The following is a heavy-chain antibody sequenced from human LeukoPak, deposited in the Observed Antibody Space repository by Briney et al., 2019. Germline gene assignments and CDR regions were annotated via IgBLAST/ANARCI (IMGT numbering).Heavy chain of an antibody. CDR1: GFTFSSYS. Sequence: PGGSLRLSCAASGFTFSSYSMNWVRQAPGKGLEWVSSISSGSSYIYYADSVKGRFTISRDNAKNSLYLQMNSLRAEDTAVYYCARDLISYYDSSGYSHWGQGTLVTVSS. CDR3: ARDLISYYDSSGYSH. V-gene: IGHV3-21*01. CDR2: ISSGSSYI. D-gene: IGHD3-22*01. J-gene: IGHJ4*02.